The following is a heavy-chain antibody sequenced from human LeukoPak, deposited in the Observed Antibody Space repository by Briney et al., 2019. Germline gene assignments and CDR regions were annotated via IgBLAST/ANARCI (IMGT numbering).Heavy chain of an antibody. Sequence: ASVKVSCKASGGTFSSYAISWVRQAPGQGLEWMGGIITIFGKANYAQKFQGRVTITTDESTSTAYMELSSLRSEDTAVYYCARALWDTAMVTFDYYYYYMDVWGKGTTVTVSS. CDR1: GGTFSSYA. D-gene: IGHD5-18*01. CDR2: IITIFGKA. V-gene: IGHV1-69*05. J-gene: IGHJ6*03. CDR3: ARALWDTAMVTFDYYYYYMDV.